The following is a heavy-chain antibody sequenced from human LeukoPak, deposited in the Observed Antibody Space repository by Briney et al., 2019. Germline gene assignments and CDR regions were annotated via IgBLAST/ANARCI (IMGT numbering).Heavy chain of an antibody. CDR3: ARGALDIVVVPAAMRGWFDP. D-gene: IGHD2-2*01. CDR2: INPNSGGT. Sequence: ASVKVSCKASGYTFTGYYMHWVRQAPGQGPEWMGWINPNSGGTNYAQKFQGWVTMTRDTSISTAYMELSRLRSDDTAVYYCARGALDIVVVPAAMRGWFDPWGQGTLVTVSS. V-gene: IGHV1-2*04. CDR1: GYTFTGYY. J-gene: IGHJ5*02.